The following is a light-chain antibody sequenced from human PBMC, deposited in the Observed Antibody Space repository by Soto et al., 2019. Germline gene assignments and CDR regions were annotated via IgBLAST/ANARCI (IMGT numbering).Light chain of an antibody. J-gene: IGKJ4*01. Sequence: DIQLTQSPSTLSASVGDTVTITCRASQYISGWLAWYQQKPGKAPKLLIYGASNLESGVPSRFSGSVSGTEFTLTISSLQPDDFATYFCQHYNSFPLTFGGGTKVEIK. CDR3: QHYNSFPLT. CDR1: QYISGW. CDR2: GAS. V-gene: IGKV1-5*03.